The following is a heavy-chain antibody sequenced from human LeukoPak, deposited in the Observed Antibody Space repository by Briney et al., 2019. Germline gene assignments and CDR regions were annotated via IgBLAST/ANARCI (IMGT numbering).Heavy chain of an antibody. V-gene: IGHV3-30*02. CDR2: IRYDGSNK. Sequence: GGSLRLSCAASGFTFSSYGMHWVRQAPGKGLEWVAFIRYDGSNKYYADSVKGRFTISRDNSKNTLYLQMNSLRAEDTAVYYCARMDGERIDYHYGMDVWGQGTTVTVSS. CDR3: ARMDGERIDYHYGMDV. CDR1: GFTFSSYG. D-gene: IGHD4-17*01. J-gene: IGHJ6*02.